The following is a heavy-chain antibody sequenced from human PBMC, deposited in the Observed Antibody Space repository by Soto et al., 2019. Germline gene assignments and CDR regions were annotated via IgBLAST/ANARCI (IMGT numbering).Heavy chain of an antibody. J-gene: IGHJ5*02. Sequence: GGSLRLSCAASGFTFSSYGMHWVRQAPGKGLEWVAVIWYDGSNKYYADSVKGRFTISRDNSKNTLYLQMNSLRAEDTAVYYCARAPPGVSWFDPWGQGTLVTVSS. V-gene: IGHV3-33*01. CDR1: GFTFSSYG. CDR2: IWYDGSNK. CDR3: ARAPPGVSWFDP.